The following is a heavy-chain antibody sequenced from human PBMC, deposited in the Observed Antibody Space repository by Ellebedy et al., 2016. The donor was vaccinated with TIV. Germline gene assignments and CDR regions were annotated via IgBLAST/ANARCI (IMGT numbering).Heavy chain of an antibody. Sequence: ASVKVSXXASGYTFINYDITWVRQATGQGLEWMGWISAYNGNTNYAQKVQGRVTMTTDTSTSTAYMELRSLRSDDTAVYYCARGTLCSGNYYLFDYWGQGTLVTVSS. D-gene: IGHD1-26*01. CDR2: ISAYNGNT. CDR1: GYTFINYD. V-gene: IGHV1-18*01. CDR3: ARGTLCSGNYYLFDY. J-gene: IGHJ4*02.